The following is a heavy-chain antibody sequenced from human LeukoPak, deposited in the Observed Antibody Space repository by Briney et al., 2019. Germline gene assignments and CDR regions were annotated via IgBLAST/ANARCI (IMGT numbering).Heavy chain of an antibody. Sequence: GGSLRLSCAASGFTFSDYYMNWIRQAPGKGLEWVSYISSGGSIIYYGDSVKGRFTISRDNAKNSLYLQMNSLRAEDTAVYYCAKDIRRGYNYGYDQFAYWGQGTLVTVSS. D-gene: IGHD5-18*01. V-gene: IGHV3-11*04. J-gene: IGHJ4*02. CDR2: ISSGGSII. CDR1: GFTFSDYY. CDR3: AKDIRRGYNYGYDQFAY.